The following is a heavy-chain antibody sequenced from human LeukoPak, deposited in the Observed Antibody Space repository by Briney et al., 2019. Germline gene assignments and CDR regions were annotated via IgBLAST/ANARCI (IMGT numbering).Heavy chain of an antibody. J-gene: IGHJ4*02. D-gene: IGHD3-16*01. V-gene: IGHV3-21*01. CDR3: ARDEALGY. Sequence: GGSLRLSCAASGFTFSIYSMNWVRQAPGKALEWVSSISSGSSYIYYADSVKGRFTISRDNAKNSLYLQINSLRAEDTAVYYCARDEALGYWGQGTLVTVSS. CDR1: GFTFSIYS. CDR2: ISSGSSYI.